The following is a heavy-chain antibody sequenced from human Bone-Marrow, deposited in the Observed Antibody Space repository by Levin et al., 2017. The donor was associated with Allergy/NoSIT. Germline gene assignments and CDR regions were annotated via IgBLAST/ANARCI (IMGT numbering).Heavy chain of an antibody. CDR2: ISASGNI. D-gene: IGHD3-22*01. CDR3: ARGRGYSDSSGFPYYFDY. J-gene: IGHJ4*02. CDR1: GGSISRYY. Sequence: SQTLSLPCTVSGGSISRYYWSWIRQSAGKGLEWIGRISASGNINYNPSLKSRVTVSVDTSKNQFSLRLSSVTAADTAVYYCARGRGYSDSSGFPYYFDYWGQGTLVTVSS. V-gene: IGHV4-4*07.